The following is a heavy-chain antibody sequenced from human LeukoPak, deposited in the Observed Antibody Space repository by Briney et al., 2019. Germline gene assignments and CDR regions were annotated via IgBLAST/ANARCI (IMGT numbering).Heavy chain of an antibody. J-gene: IGHJ6*02. CDR3: AGGSGSYYGYYYGMDV. Sequence: ASVKVSCKASGGTFSSYAISWVRQAPGQGLEWMGGIIPIIGTTNYAQKFQGRATITADESTSTAYMELSSLRSEDTAVYYCAGGSGSYYGYYYGMDVWGQGTTVTVSS. V-gene: IGHV1-69*13. CDR1: GGTFSSYA. CDR2: IIPIIGTT. D-gene: IGHD3-10*01.